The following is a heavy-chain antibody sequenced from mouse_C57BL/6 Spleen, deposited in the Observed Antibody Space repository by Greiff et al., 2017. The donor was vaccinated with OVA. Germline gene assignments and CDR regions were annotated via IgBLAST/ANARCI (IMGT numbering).Heavy chain of an antibody. CDR2: IRSKSNNYAT. D-gene: IGHD4-1*02. CDR1: GFSFNTYA. V-gene: IGHV10-1*01. Sequence: EVQLQESGGGLVQPKGSLKLSCAASGFSFNTYAMNWVRQAPGKGLEWVARIRSKSNNYATYYADSVKDRFTISRDDSESMLYLQMNNLKTEDTAMYYCVSPTGTSWFAYWGQGTLVTVSA. J-gene: IGHJ3*01. CDR3: VSPTGTSWFAY.